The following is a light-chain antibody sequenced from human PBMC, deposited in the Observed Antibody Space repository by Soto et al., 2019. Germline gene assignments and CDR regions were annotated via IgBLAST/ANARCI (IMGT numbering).Light chain of an antibody. V-gene: IGKV3-15*01. CDR2: GAS. CDR1: QSISSN. CDR3: HEYNTWPWT. J-gene: IGKJ1*01. Sequence: EIMLTQSPSTLSVSPGESATLSCRASQSISSNLAWYQQKPGQAPRLLIYGASTRATDIPARFSGSGSGTEFILTISSLQSEDFAVYYCHEYNTWPWTFGQGTKVDIK.